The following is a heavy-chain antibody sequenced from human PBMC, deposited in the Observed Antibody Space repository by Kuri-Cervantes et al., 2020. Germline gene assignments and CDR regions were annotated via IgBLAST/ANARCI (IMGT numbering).Heavy chain of an antibody. Sequence: SGPTLVKPPHVFMLTRTFSGFSLSTGGVGVGWIRQPPGKALEWLALIYWDDDKRYSPSLKSRLTITKDTSKNQVVLTMTNMDPVDTATYYCAHGDSSGYYFDYWGQGTLVTVSS. CDR3: AHGDSSGYYFDY. J-gene: IGHJ4*02. D-gene: IGHD3-22*01. CDR2: IYWDDDK. V-gene: IGHV2-5*02. CDR1: GFSLSTGGVG.